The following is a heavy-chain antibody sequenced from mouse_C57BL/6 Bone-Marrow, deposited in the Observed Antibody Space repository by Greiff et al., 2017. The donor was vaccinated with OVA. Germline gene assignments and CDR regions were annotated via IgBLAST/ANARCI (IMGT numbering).Heavy chain of an antibody. CDR1: GYTFTSYW. D-gene: IGHD1-1*01. CDR2: IYPGSGST. Sequence: VQLQQPGAELVKPGASAKMSCKASGYTFTSYWITWVKQRPGQGLEWIGDIYPGSGSTNYNEKFKSKATLTVDTSSSTAYMQLSSLTSEDSAVYYCASDYYGSPWYFDVWGTGTTVTVSS. CDR3: ASDYYGSPWYFDV. V-gene: IGHV1-55*01. J-gene: IGHJ1*03.